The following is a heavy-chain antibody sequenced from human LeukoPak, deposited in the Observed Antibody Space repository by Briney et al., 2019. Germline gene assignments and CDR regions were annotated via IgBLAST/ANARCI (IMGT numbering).Heavy chain of an antibody. D-gene: IGHD2-2*01. CDR1: GFTFSSYD. CDR2: ISGGGGST. Sequence: GGSLRLSCAASGFTFSSYDMSWVRQAPGKGLEWVSSISGGGGSTYYAGSVKGRFTISRDNSKNTLYLQMNSLRAEDTAVYYCAKGGVVPAAPVDYWGQGTLVTVSS. CDR3: AKGGVVPAAPVDY. J-gene: IGHJ4*02. V-gene: IGHV3-23*01.